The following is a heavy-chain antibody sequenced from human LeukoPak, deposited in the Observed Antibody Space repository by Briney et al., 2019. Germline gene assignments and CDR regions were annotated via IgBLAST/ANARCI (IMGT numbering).Heavy chain of an antibody. CDR1: GYSFSNYW. J-gene: IGHJ2*01. V-gene: IGHV5-51*01. Sequence: PGESLKISCQGSGYSFSNYWIGWVRQMPGKGLDWMGIIYPGDSDTRYSPSFQGQVTISADKSISTAHLQWSSLRASDTAMYYCARADYGDYVKLRYFDLWGRGTLVTVSS. D-gene: IGHD4-17*01. CDR2: IYPGDSDT. CDR3: ARADYGDYVKLRYFDL.